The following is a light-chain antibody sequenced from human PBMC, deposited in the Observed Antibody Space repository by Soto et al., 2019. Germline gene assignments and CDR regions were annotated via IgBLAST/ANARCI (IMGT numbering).Light chain of an antibody. CDR2: GAS. Sequence: EIGMTQSPSTLSVSAGERATLSCRASQSVSSNLAWYQQKPGQAPRLLIYGASTRATGIPPRFSGSGSGTESIPTISSLQSEDLAVYYYQQYNSWPPLTFGGGTKVEIK. CDR3: QQYNSWPPLT. J-gene: IGKJ4*01. CDR1: QSVSSN. V-gene: IGKV3-15*01.